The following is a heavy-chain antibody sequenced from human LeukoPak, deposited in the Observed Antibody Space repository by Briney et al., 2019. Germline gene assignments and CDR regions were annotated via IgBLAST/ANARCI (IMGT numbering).Heavy chain of an antibody. CDR1: GGSISSGSYY. CDR2: IYTSGST. J-gene: IGHJ4*02. V-gene: IGHV4-61*02. CDR3: ASARIAAAGMQSDY. Sequence: SETLSLTCTVSGGSISSGSYYWSWIRQPAGKGLEWIGRIYTSGSTNYNPSLKSRVTMSVDTSKNQFSLKLSSVTAADTAVYYCASARIAAAGMQSDYWGQGTLVTVSS. D-gene: IGHD6-13*01.